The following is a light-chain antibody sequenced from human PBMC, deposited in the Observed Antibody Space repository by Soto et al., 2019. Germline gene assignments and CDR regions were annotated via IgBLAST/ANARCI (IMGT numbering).Light chain of an antibody. Sequence: EIVMTQSPATLSVSPGDGATLSCRASQSIDSNLAWYQQKPGQTPRLLIYGASTRPTGIPARFSGSGSGTEFTLTISSPQSEDFAVYYCQQYNDWPLTFCGGTKVEIK. CDR3: QQYNDWPLT. CDR2: GAS. J-gene: IGKJ4*01. CDR1: QSIDSN. V-gene: IGKV3D-15*01.